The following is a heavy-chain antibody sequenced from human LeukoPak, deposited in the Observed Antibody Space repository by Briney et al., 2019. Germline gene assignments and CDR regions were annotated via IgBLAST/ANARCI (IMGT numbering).Heavy chain of an antibody. CDR2: IKSDGSWT. CDR3: VSFYETY. V-gene: IGHV3-74*01. Sequence: PGGSLRLSCAASGNYSMHWVRQAPGQGLVWVSHIKSDGSWTSYADSVKGRFTISKDNAKNTVYLRMNNLRAEDTAVYYCVSFYETYWGRGTLVTVSS. D-gene: IGHD2-2*01. CDR1: GNYS. J-gene: IGHJ4*02.